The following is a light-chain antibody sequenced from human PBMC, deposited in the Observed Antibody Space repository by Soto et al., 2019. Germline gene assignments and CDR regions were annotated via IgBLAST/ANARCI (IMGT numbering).Light chain of an antibody. Sequence: DIVMTQSPDSLAVSLGERATINCKSSQSVLYSSNKKNYLAWYQQKPGQTPRLITYGASGRADGIPHRFSGSGFGTDFTLTISKVEPEDFAVYYCQQYGTPRSVTFGQGTRLEIK. J-gene: IGKJ5*01. V-gene: IGKV4-1*01. CDR2: GAS. CDR3: QQYGTPRSVT. CDR1: QSVLYSSNKKNY.